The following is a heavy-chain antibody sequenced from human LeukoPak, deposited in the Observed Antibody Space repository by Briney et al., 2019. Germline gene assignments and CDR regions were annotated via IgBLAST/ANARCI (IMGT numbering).Heavy chain of an antibody. CDR3: ARDPSGSYVEYFQH. CDR2: IKQDGSEK. CDR1: GFTFSSYW. J-gene: IGHJ1*01. Sequence: PGGSLRLSCAASGFTFSSYWMSWVRQAPGKGLEWVANIKQDGSEKYYVDSVKGRFTISRDNAKNSLYLQMNSLRAEDTAVYYCARDPSGSYVEYFQHWGQGTLVTVSS. V-gene: IGHV3-7*01. D-gene: IGHD1-26*01.